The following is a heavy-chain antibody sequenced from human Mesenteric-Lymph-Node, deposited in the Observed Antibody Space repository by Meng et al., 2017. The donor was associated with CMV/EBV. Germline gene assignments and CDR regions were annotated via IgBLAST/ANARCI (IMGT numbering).Heavy chain of an antibody. D-gene: IGHD5-24*01. CDR2: INHSGST. CDR3: ARQGFGMRWLQPLSFDY. V-gene: IGHV4-39*07. CDR1: GGSISSSSYY. J-gene: IGHJ4*02. Sequence: SETLSLTCTVSGGSISSSSYYWGWIRQPPGKGLEWIGEINHSGSTNYNPSLKSRVTISVDTSKNQFSLKLSSVTAADTAVYYCARQGFGMRWLQPLSFDYWGQGTLVTVSS.